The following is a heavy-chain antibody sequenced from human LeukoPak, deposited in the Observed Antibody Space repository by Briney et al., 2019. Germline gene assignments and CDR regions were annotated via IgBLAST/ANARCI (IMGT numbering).Heavy chain of an antibody. CDR1: GFTFSSYA. Sequence: GGSPRLSCSASGFTFSSYAMHWVRQAPGKGLEYVSAISSNGGSTYYADSVKGRFTISRDNSKNTLYLQMSSLRAEDTAVYYCVKGKSGPLPAYYFDYWGQGTLVTVSS. CDR3: VKGKSGPLPAYYFDY. J-gene: IGHJ4*02. D-gene: IGHD2-8*02. V-gene: IGHV3-64D*06. CDR2: ISSNGGST.